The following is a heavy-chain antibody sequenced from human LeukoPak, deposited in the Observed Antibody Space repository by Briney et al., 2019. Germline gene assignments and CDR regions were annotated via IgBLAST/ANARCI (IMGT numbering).Heavy chain of an antibody. Sequence: GGSLRLSCVASGFTFNSFGMHWVRQAPGKGLEWVAVIWYDGSNKYYADSVKGRFTISRDNSKNTLYLQMNSLRAEDTAVYYCVRDESSGSLHFDYWGQGALFTVSS. CDR3: VRDESSGSLHFDY. CDR1: GFTFNSFG. J-gene: IGHJ4*02. D-gene: IGHD6-19*01. V-gene: IGHV3-33*01. CDR2: IWYDGSNK.